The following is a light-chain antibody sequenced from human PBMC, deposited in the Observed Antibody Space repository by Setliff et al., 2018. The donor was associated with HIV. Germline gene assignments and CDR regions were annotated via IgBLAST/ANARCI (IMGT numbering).Light chain of an antibody. CDR3: SSYTSSSTLV. Sequence: QSALTQPASVSGSPGQSVTISCTGASSDVGRYNFVSWYQQHSGKAPKFMIYAVDNRPAGVSNRFSGSKSGNTASLAISGPQAADEADYYCSSYTSSSTLVFGGGTKVTV. V-gene: IGLV2-14*03. J-gene: IGLJ3*02. CDR1: SSDVGRYNF. CDR2: AVD.